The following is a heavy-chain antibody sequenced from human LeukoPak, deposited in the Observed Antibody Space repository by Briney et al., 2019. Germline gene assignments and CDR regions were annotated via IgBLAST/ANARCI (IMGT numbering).Heavy chain of an antibody. CDR3: ARGFSDYDYGCTY. Sequence: GGSLRLSCAASGFSFSTYAMSWVRQAPGKGLEWVSAISTSGADTYYADSVRGRFTIFRDNSKNTLYLQMNSLSVEDTAVYYCARGFSDYDYGCTYWGQGTLVTVSS. CDR2: ISTSGADT. J-gene: IGHJ4*02. V-gene: IGHV3-23*01. CDR1: GFSFSTYA. D-gene: IGHD5-12*01.